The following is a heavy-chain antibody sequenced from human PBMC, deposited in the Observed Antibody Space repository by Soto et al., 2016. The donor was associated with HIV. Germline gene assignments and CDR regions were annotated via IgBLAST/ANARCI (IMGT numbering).Heavy chain of an antibody. CDR1: GFTFSNYD. Sequence: EVQLVESGGGLVQPGGSLRLSCVVSGFTFSNYDMHWVRQATGKGLEWVSTIGTAGDTYYTGSVKGRFTISRENAKNSLYLQMNSVRGGDSAVYYCARDRGGAGGYGVDVWGQGTTVTVSS. V-gene: IGHV3-13*04. J-gene: IGHJ6*02. CDR3: ARDRGGAGGYGVDV. CDR2: IGTAGDT. D-gene: IGHD3-10*01.